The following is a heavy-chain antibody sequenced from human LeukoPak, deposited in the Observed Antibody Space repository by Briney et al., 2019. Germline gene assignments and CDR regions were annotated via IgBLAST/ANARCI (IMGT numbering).Heavy chain of an antibody. V-gene: IGHV4-34*01. CDR1: GGSFSGYY. CDR3: ARGPLITIFGVVSDAFDI. CDR2: INHSGST. J-gene: IGHJ3*02. Sequence: SETLSLTCAVYGGSFSGYYWNWIRQPPGKGLEWIGEINHSGSTNYNPSLKSRVTISVDTSKNQFSLKLSSVTAADTAVYYCARGPLITIFGVVSDAFDIWGQGTMVTVSS. D-gene: IGHD3-3*01.